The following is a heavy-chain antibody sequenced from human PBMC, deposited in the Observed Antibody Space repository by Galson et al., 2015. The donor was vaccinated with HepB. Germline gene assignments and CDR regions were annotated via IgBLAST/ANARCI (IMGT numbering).Heavy chain of an antibody. Sequence: SLRLSCAASGFTFSSYAMSWVRQAPGKGLEWVSAISGSGGSTYYADSVKGRFTISRDNSKNTLYLQMNSLRAEDTAVYYCAKDGETQAVPAGDFDYWGQGTLVTVSS. CDR3: AKDGETQAVPAGDFDY. CDR1: GFTFSSYA. V-gene: IGHV3-23*01. D-gene: IGHD2-2*01. J-gene: IGHJ4*02. CDR2: ISGSGGST.